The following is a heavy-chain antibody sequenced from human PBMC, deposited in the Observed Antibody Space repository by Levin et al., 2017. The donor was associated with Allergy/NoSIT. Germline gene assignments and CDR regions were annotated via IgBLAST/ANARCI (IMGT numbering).Heavy chain of an antibody. Sequence: GSLRLSCTLSGGSISIFYWNWIRQPPGKGLEWIGYITHSGRTSYNPSLKSRLTVSLDTSKNQFSLNLSSMTAADTALYYCARDTGGFAFDLWGQGTLVTVSS. CDR2: ITHSGRT. CDR3: ARDTGGFAFDL. CDR1: GGSISIFY. V-gene: IGHV4-59*01. D-gene: IGHD1-1*01. J-gene: IGHJ3*01.